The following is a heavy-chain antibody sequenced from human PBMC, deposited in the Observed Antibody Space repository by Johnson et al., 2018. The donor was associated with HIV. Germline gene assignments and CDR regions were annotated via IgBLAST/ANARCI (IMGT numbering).Heavy chain of an antibody. V-gene: IGHV3-9*01. CDR3: SKATYFFASVICSPFYI. J-gene: IGHJ3*02. CDR2: ISWNSDYI. CDR1: GFTFDDYA. D-gene: IGHD3-10*01. Sequence: VQLVESGGGLVQTGRSLRLSCAVSGFTFDDYAMHWVRQAPGNGLEWVSGISWNSDYIGYADSVKGRFTISRANAKNSLNLQISRLTPEDTDLYYCSKATYFFASVICSPFYIWCRGIMFTVSS.